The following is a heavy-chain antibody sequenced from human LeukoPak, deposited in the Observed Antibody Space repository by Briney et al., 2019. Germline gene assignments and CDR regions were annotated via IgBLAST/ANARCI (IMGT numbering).Heavy chain of an antibody. V-gene: IGHV4-59*01. Sequence: SETLSLTCTVSGGSISSYYWSWIRQPPGKGLEWIGYMYYSGRTNYNPSLKSRVTISVDTSKNQFPLKLSSVAAADTAVYYCARTFSESYYYYGMDVWGQGTTVTVSS. J-gene: IGHJ6*02. CDR1: GGSISSYY. CDR3: ARTFSESYYYYGMDV. D-gene: IGHD1-26*01. CDR2: MYYSGRT.